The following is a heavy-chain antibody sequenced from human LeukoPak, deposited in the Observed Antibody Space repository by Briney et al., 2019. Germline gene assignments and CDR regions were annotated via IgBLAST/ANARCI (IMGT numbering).Heavy chain of an antibody. V-gene: IGHV1-69*04. J-gene: IGHJ5*02. CDR3: ARGRRGSSWYGIVYNWFDP. D-gene: IGHD6-13*01. Sequence: GASVKVSCKASGGTFSSYAIGWVRQAPGQGLAWMGRIIPILGIANYAQKFQGRVTITADKSTSTAYMELRSLRSEDTAVYYCARGRRGSSWYGIVYNWFDPWGQGTLVTVSS. CDR2: IIPILGIA. CDR1: GGTFSSYA.